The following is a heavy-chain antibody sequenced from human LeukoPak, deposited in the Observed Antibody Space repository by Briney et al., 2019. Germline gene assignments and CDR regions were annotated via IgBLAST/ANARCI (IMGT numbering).Heavy chain of an antibody. V-gene: IGHV3-74*01. CDR2: IYVDGRTT. J-gene: IGHJ4*02. D-gene: IGHD2-15*01. CDR3: ARDKCSGGSCYSDY. Sequence: GGSLRLSCVASGFTFSNYWMHWVRQPPGKGLVWVSRIYVDGRTTNYADSVKGRFTISRDNAKNSLYLQMNSLRAEDTALYYCARDKCSGGSCYSDYWGQGTLVTVSS. CDR1: GFTFSNYW.